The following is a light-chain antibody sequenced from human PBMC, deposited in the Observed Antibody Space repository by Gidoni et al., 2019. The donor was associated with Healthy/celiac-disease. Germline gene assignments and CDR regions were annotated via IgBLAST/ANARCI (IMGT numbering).Light chain of an antibody. J-gene: IGKJ2*01. V-gene: IGKV4-1*01. CDR1: QSVLYSSNNKNY. Sequence: DIVMTQSPDSLAGSLGERATINCKSSQSVLYSSNNKNYLAWYQQKPGQPPKLLIYWASTRESGVPYRFSGSGSGTDFTLTISSLQAEDVAVYYCQQYYSTPMYTFGQGTKLEIK. CDR3: QQYYSTPMYT. CDR2: WAS.